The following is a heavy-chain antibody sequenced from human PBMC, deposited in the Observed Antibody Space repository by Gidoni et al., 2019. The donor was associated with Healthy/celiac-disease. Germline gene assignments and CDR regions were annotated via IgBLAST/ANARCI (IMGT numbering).Heavy chain of an antibody. CDR2: ISYDGSNK. V-gene: IGHV3-30*03. J-gene: IGHJ4*02. CDR1: GFTFSSYG. CDR3: ARAYYDILTGSFDY. Sequence: QVQLVESGGGVVQPGRSLRLSCAASGFTFSSYGMHWVRQAPGKGLEWVAVISYDGSNKYYADSVKGRFTISRDNSKNTLYLQMNSLRAEDTAVYYCARAYYDILTGSFDYWGQGTLVTVSS. D-gene: IGHD3-9*01.